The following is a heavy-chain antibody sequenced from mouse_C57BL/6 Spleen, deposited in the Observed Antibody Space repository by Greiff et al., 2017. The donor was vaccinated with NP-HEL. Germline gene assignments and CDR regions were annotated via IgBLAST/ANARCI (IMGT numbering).Heavy chain of an antibody. J-gene: IGHJ2*01. V-gene: IGHV1-72*01. CDR1: GYTFTSYW. CDR2: IDPKSGGT. CDR3: ASGGASCGSPFEG. Sequence: QVQLKQPGAELVKPGASVKLSCKASGYTFTSYWMHWVKQRPGRGLEWIGRIDPKSGGTKYNEKFKSKATLTADKPSSTAYMQISSLTSEDSAVYYCASGGASCGSPFEGWGKGTTLTVSS. D-gene: IGHD1-1*02.